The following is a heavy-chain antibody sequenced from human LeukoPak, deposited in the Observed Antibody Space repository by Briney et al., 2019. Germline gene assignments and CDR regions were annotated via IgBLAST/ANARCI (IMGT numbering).Heavy chain of an antibody. CDR2: ISSSGSTI. CDR1: GFTFSSYE. J-gene: IGHJ4*02. CDR3: ARDAYYYDSSGYRVAVSSFEY. Sequence: GGSLRLSCAASGFTFSSYEMNWVRQAPGKGLEWVSYISSSGSTIYYADSVKGRFTISRDNAKNSLYLQMNSLRAEDTAVYYCARDAYYYDSSGYRVAVSSFEYWGQGTLVTVSS. D-gene: IGHD3-22*01. V-gene: IGHV3-48*03.